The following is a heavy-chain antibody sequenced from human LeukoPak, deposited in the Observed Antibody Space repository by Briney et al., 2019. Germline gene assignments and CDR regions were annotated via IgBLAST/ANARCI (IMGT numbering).Heavy chain of an antibody. D-gene: IGHD2-8*01. Sequence: GGSLRLSCATSGFPYSDFSMSWVRQAPGKGLEWISTTNSGGTSTYYAESVKGRFTISRDNSKNTLYLQMSSLRVEDTAVYYCAKQSYARSLGEGGPGTLVSVSS. CDR3: AKQSYARSLGE. CDR1: GFPYSDFS. V-gene: IGHV3-23*01. J-gene: IGHJ4*02. CDR2: TNSGGTST.